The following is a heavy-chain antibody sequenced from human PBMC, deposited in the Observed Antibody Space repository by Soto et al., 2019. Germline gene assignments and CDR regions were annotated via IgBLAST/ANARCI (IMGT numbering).Heavy chain of an antibody. D-gene: IGHD6-6*01. CDR3: ARAEKQLVLDFDY. Sequence: PSETLSLTCTVSGGSISSYYWSWIRQPPGKGLEWIGYIYYSGSTNYNPSLKSRVTISVDTSKNQFSLKLSSVTAADTAVYYCARAEKQLVLDFDYWGQGTLVTVSS. CDR2: IYYSGST. CDR1: GGSISSYY. J-gene: IGHJ4*02. V-gene: IGHV4-59*01.